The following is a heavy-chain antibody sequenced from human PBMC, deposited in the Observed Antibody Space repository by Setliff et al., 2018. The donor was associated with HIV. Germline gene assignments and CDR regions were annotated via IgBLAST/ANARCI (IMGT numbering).Heavy chain of an antibody. CDR2: IYYSGST. J-gene: IGHJ6*03. CDR1: GGSINSHY. V-gene: IGHV4-59*08. Sequence: SETLSLTCTVSGGSINSHYWSWIRQPPGKGLEWIGYIYYSGSTNYNPPLKSRVTMSVDTSKNQFSLKLSSVTAADTAVYYCARLEYYYYMDVWGNGTTVTVSS. CDR3: ARLEYYYYMDV.